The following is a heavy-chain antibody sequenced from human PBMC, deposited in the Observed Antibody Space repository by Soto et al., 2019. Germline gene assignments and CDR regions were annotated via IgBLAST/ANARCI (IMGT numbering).Heavy chain of an antibody. Sequence: QVQLVQSGAEVKKPGASVKVSCKASGYTFTSYGISWVRQAPGQGLEWMGWISAYNGNTNYAEKLQGRVTMTTDTCTSTAYMELRSLRSDDKALYYWARGPERLLEWPYYYYNGMDVWGQGTTVTVSS. CDR2: ISAYNGNT. CDR3: ARGPERLLEWPYYYYNGMDV. J-gene: IGHJ6*02. V-gene: IGHV1-18*01. D-gene: IGHD3-3*01. CDR1: GYTFTSYG.